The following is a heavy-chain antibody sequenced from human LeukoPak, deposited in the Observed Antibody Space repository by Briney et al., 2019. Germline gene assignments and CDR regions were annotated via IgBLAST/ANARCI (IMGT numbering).Heavy chain of an antibody. D-gene: IGHD6-19*01. J-gene: IGHJ4*02. CDR2: IYPRGST. CDR1: GGSISSGSYS. Sequence: SQTLSLTRAVSGGSISSGSYSWSWIRQPPGKGLEWIGYIYPRGSTYYNPSLKSRVTMSLDRSANQFSLNLSSVTAADTAVYYCARAIAVAVGHYYFDYWGQGTLVTVSS. V-gene: IGHV4-30-2*01. CDR3: ARAIAVAVGHYYFDY.